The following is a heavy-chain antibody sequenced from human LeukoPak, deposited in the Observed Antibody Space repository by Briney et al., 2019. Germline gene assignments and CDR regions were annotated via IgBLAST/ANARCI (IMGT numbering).Heavy chain of an antibody. J-gene: IGHJ4*02. CDR1: GYTFTSYG. D-gene: IGHD3-3*01. CDR2: ISAYNGNT. Sequence: ASVKVSCKASGYTFTSYGTSWVRQAPGQGLEWMGWISAYNGNTNYAQKLQGRVTMTTDTSTSTAYMELRSLRSDDTAVYYCARDMAPDFWSGYYTPTFDYWGQGTLVTVSS. V-gene: IGHV1-18*01. CDR3: ARDMAPDFWSGYYTPTFDY.